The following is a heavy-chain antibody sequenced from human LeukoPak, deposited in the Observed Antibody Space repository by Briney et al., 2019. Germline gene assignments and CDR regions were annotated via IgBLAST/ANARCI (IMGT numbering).Heavy chain of an antibody. CDR2: IRYDGTNK. CDR3: AKDYDFWSGYPYYFDN. Sequence: AGGSLRLSCAASGFTFSTYGMHWVRQAPDKGLEWVTFIRYDGTNKYYADSVKGRFTISRDNSKNTLYLQMNSLRAEDTAVYYCAKDYDFWSGYPYYFDNWGQETLVTVSS. J-gene: IGHJ4*02. V-gene: IGHV3-30*02. CDR1: GFTFSTYG. D-gene: IGHD3-3*01.